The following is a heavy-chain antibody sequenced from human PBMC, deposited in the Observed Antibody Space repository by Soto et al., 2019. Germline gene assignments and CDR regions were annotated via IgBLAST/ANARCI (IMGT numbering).Heavy chain of an antibody. V-gene: IGHV4-39*01. CDR1: GGAISGSAYY. Sequence: SETLSLTCTVSGGAISGSAYYWGWIRKPPGKGLEYIGSIYFDGSTYYNPSLKSRVTISVDTSKNQFSLKLNSMTAADTAVYYCARPMYFYGSGSYPWFDPWGQGTLVTVS. D-gene: IGHD3-10*01. CDR3: ARPMYFYGSGSYPWFDP. CDR2: IYFDGST. J-gene: IGHJ5*02.